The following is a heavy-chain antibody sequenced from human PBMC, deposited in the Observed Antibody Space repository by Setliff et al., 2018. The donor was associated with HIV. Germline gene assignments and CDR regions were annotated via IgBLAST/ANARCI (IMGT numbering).Heavy chain of an antibody. J-gene: IGHJ4*01. Sequence: SETLSLTCSVSGRSIDDSYWSWIRQSPGKGLEWIGFIKTSGRTNYKPSLKSRVTISLDTSKNQFSLRLNSVTATDTAVYYCARLAEDYYDSGTWEADYWAHGTLVTVSS. D-gene: IGHD3-10*01. CDR3: ARLAEDYYDSGTWEADY. CDR2: IKTSGRT. CDR1: GRSIDDSY. V-gene: IGHV4-4*09.